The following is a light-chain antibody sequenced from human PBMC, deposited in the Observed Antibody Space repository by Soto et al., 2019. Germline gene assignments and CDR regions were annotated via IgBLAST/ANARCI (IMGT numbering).Light chain of an antibody. J-gene: IGKJ4*01. CDR3: PQHNHYSGGN. V-gene: IGKV1-5*01. CDR1: QRITRW. Sequence: DIQMTQSPFTRSASVGETVTITCRASQRITRWLAWYQQKPGEAHKLLIYDASSLESGVPSRFSGSGSGTEFTLNNSSLHPDHFASYYCPQHNHYSGGNFGGGTKVDNK. CDR2: DAS.